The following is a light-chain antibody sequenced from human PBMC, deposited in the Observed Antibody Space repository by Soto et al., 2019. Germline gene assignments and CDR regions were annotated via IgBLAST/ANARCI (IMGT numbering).Light chain of an antibody. Sequence: DIQMTQSPSSLSASVVDRVTITFRASQSINRWLAWYQQKPGKAPKLLIYDASSLESGVPSRFSGSGSGTEFTLTISSLQPDDFATYYCQQYNTYSTFGQGTRLEIK. CDR2: DAS. J-gene: IGKJ5*01. CDR1: QSINRW. CDR3: QQYNTYST. V-gene: IGKV1-5*01.